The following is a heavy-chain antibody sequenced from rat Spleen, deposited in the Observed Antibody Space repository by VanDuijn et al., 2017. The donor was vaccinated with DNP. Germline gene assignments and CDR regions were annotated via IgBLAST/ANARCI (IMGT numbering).Heavy chain of an antibody. J-gene: IGHJ2*01. Sequence: EVQLQESGPGLVKPSQSLSLTCSVTGYSITSSYRWNWIRKFPGNKLEWMAYIDSAGSTNYNPSLRSRISITRDTSKNQFFLQVNSITTEDTATYYCARRSFDYWGQGVMVTVSS. CDR2: IDSAGST. D-gene: IGHD1-11*01. V-gene: IGHV3-3*01. CDR3: ARRSFDY. CDR1: GYSITSSYR.